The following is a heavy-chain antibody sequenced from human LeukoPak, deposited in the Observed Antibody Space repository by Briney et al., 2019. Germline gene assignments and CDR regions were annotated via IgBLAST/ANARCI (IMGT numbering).Heavy chain of an antibody. Sequence: SETLSLTCTVSGGSLYSYYWSWIRQPAGKGLEWIGRIYTSGSTNYNPSLKSRVTMSVDTSKNEFSLKLSSVTAADTAVYYCAREGSGWLNYFDYWGQGTLVTVSS. CDR1: GGSLYSYY. CDR3: AREGSGWLNYFDY. J-gene: IGHJ4*02. D-gene: IGHD6-19*01. CDR2: IYTSGST. V-gene: IGHV4-4*07.